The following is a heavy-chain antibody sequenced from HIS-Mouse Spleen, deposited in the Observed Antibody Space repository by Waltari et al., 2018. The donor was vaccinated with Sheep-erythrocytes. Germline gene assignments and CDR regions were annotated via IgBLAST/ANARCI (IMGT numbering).Heavy chain of an antibody. CDR3: ARDRSNYFDY. V-gene: IGHV3-21*01. CDR1: GFTFSSYS. D-gene: IGHD3-10*01. CDR2: ISRSSSYI. J-gene: IGHJ4*02. Sequence: EVQLVESGGGLVKPGGSLRLSCAASGFTFSSYSMNWVRQAPGKGLEWVSSISRSSSYIYYADAVKGRFTIARDNAKNSLYLQMNSLRAEDTAVYYCARDRSNYFDYWGQGTLVTVSS.